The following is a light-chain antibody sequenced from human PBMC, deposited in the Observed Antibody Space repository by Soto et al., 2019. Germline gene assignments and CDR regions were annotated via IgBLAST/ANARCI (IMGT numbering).Light chain of an antibody. V-gene: IGKV3-20*01. CDR2: ATS. Sequence: ELVLTQSPGTLSLSPGERASLSCRASQSVDSTYLAWYQQKPDQSPRLLIYATSTRAAGIPDRFSGSGSGTDFTLTISRLEPDDVAVYYCQQYDTSPPMYTFGQGTKVDI. CDR1: QSVDSTY. CDR3: QQYDTSPPMYT. J-gene: IGKJ2*01.